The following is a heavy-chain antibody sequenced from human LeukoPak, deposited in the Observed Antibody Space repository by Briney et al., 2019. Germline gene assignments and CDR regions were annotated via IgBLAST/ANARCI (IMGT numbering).Heavy chain of an antibody. D-gene: IGHD5-18*01. V-gene: IGHV4-61*02. CDR1: GGSISSSNYY. CDR2: IYTSEST. Sequence: PSETLSLTCSVSGGSISSSNYYWSWIRQPAGKGLEWIGRIYTSESTNYNPSLKSRVTISVDTSKNQFSLKLSSVTAADTAVYYCARGRIQLWLRVSYMDVWGKGTTVTVSS. CDR3: ARGRIQLWLRVSYMDV. J-gene: IGHJ6*03.